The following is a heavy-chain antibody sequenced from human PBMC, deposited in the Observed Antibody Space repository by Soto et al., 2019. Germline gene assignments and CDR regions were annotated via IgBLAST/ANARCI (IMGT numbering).Heavy chain of an antibody. D-gene: IGHD6-13*01. CDR3: ARGYSSNWFRLDY. V-gene: IGHV4-59*01. CDR2: VYDSGST. Sequence: SETLSLTCTVSGGSINSYYWSWIRQPPGKGLEWIAHVYDSGSTNYNPSLRSRLTMSVDTSKNQFSLNLNSVTAADTAVYFCARGYSSNWFRLDYWGQGIRVTVSS. CDR1: GGSINSYY. J-gene: IGHJ4*02.